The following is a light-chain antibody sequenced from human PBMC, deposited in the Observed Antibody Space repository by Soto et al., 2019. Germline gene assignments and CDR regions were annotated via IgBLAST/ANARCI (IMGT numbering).Light chain of an antibody. Sequence: EIVLTQSPGTLSLSPGERATLSCRASQSVSRSYLAWYQQKPGQAPRLLIYGAASRATGIPDRFRGSGSGTDFTLTISRLEPEDFAGYYCRQYGSSPLYPFGQGTKLEIK. V-gene: IGKV3-20*01. CDR2: GAA. CDR1: QSVSRSY. CDR3: RQYGSSPLYP. J-gene: IGKJ2*01.